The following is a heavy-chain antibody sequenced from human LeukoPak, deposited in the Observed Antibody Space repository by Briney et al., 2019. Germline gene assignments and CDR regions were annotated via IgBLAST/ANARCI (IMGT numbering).Heavy chain of an antibody. Sequence: SETLSLTCIVSSGSISNYYWSWIRQPPGKGLEWIGYIHYSGSTKYNPSLKSRVTISVDRSKNQFSLKLSSVTAADTAVYYCARDLEMATIGYFDYWGQGTLVTVSS. J-gene: IGHJ4*02. CDR2: IHYSGST. V-gene: IGHV4-59*01. CDR1: SGSISNYY. D-gene: IGHD5-24*01. CDR3: ARDLEMATIGYFDY.